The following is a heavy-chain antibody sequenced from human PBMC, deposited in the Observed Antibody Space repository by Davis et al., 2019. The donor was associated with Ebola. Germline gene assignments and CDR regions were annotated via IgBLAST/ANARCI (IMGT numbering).Heavy chain of an antibody. V-gene: IGHV4-59*12. D-gene: IGHD3-3*01. J-gene: IGHJ4*02. CDR2: IYYSGST. CDR1: GGSISSYY. CDR3: ARGNGYYTRDFDY. Sequence: MPGGSLRLSCTVSGGSISSYYWSWIRQPPGKGLEWIGYIYYSGSTYYNPSLKSRVTISVDTSKNQFSLKLSSVTAADTAVYYCARGNGYYTRDFDYWGQGTLVTVSS.